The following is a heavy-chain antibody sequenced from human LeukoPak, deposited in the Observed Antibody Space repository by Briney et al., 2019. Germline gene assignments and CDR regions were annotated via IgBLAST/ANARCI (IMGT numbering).Heavy chain of an antibody. CDR3: LAGSFDY. CDR2: ISYDGSNK. Sequence: GGSLRLSCAASGFTFSSYGMHWVRQAPGKGLEWVAVISYDGSNKYYADSVEGRFTISRDNSKNTLYLQMNSLRAEDTAVYYCLAGSFDYWGQGTLVTVSS. CDR1: GFTFSSYG. J-gene: IGHJ4*02. V-gene: IGHV3-30*03. D-gene: IGHD6-19*01.